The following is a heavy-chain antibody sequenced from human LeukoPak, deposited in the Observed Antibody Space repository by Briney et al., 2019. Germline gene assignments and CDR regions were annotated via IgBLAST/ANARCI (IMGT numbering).Heavy chain of an antibody. V-gene: IGHV1-46*01. D-gene: IGHD2-2*02. CDR1: GYTFTSYY. CDR3: ARAYCSRTSCYNIVPYFDY. J-gene: IGHJ4*02. CDR2: INPSGGST. Sequence: ASVKVSCKASGYTFTSYYMHWVRQAPGQGLEWMGIINPSGGSTSYAQKFQGRVTMTGDTSTSTVYMELSSLRSEDTAVYYCARAYCSRTSCYNIVPYFDYWGQGTLVTVSS.